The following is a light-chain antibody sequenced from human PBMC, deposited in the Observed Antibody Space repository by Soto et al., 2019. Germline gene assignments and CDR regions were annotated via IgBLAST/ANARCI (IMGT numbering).Light chain of an antibody. CDR3: QQYNDYSAWT. Sequence: EIVMTQSPATLSVSPGETATLSCRASQSLTSYLAWYQQKPDQAPRLLIYGISTRATDIPARFSGSGSGTEFTLTISSLRPDDFATYYCQQYNDYSAWTFGQGNKVDTK. V-gene: IGKV3-15*01. CDR2: GIS. J-gene: IGKJ1*01. CDR1: QSLTSY.